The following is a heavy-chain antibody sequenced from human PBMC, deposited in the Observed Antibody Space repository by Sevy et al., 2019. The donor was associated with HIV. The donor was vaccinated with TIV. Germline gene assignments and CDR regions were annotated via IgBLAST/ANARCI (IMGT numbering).Heavy chain of an antibody. Sequence: GSLRLSCTASGFTFSTYEMNWVRQAPGKGLEWVSYISNSGNTIYYSDSVKGRFTIPRDNAKNSLYLQMNSLRAADTAVYYCARDLPPSATTVAHFDYWGRGTLVTVSS. CDR1: GFTFSTYE. CDR2: ISNSGNTI. CDR3: ARDLPPSATTVAHFDY. D-gene: IGHD4-17*01. V-gene: IGHV3-48*03. J-gene: IGHJ4*02.